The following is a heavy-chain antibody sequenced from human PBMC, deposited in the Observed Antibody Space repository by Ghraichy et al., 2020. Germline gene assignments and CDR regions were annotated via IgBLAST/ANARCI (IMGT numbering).Heavy chain of an antibody. CDR1: GFTFSSYG. CDR2: IRYDGSNK. D-gene: IGHD2-2*01. V-gene: IGHV3-30*02. J-gene: IGHJ4*02. CDR3: AKDRYRYCSSTSCDSFDY. Sequence: GGSLRLSCAASGFTFSSYGMHWVRQAPGKGLEWVAFIRYDGSNKYYADSVKGRFTISRDNSKNTLYLQMNSLRAEDTAVYYCAKDRYRYCSSTSCDSFDYWGQGTLVTVSS.